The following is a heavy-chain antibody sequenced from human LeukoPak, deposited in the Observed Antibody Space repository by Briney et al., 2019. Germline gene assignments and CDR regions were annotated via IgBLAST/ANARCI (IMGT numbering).Heavy chain of an antibody. V-gene: IGHV4-59*01. CDR3: ARGPEGYSYGYQFDY. J-gene: IGHJ4*02. CDR2: IYYSGST. CDR1: GGSISSYY. D-gene: IGHD5-18*01. Sequence: SETLSLTCTVSGGSISSYYWSWIRQPPGKGLEWIGYIYYSGSTNYNPSLKSRVTISVDTSKNQFSLKLSSVTAADTAVYYCARGPEGYSYGYQFDYWGQGTLVTVSS.